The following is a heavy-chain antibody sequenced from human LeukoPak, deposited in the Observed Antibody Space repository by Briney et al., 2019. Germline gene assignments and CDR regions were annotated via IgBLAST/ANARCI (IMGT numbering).Heavy chain of an antibody. CDR1: GFTFCRYA. CDR3: AKDRPQYCTSASCYVFDY. V-gene: IGHV3-23*01. CDR2: ISGSGGST. D-gene: IGHD2-2*01. Sequence: GGSLRLSCAASGFTFCRYAMSWVRQAPGKGLEWVSAISGSGGSTYYADSVKGRFTISRDNSKNTLYLQMNSLRAEDTALYYCAKDRPQYCTSASCYVFDYWGQGTLVTVSS. J-gene: IGHJ4*02.